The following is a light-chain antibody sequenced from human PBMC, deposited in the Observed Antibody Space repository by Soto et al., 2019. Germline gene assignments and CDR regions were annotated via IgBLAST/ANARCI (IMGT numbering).Light chain of an antibody. Sequence: QSALTQPPSVSGAPGQRVTISCTGSSSNIGAGYDVHWYQQLPGTAPKLLIYGNSNRPSGVPDRFSGSKSGTSASLAITGLQADDEADYYCQSYDSSLSGYVFGTGTKVTVL. CDR2: GNS. J-gene: IGLJ1*01. CDR1: SSNIGAGYD. V-gene: IGLV1-40*01. CDR3: QSYDSSLSGYV.